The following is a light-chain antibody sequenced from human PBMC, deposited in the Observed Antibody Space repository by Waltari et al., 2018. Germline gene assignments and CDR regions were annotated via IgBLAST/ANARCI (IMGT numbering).Light chain of an antibody. CDR3: AAWEDSLNGVV. V-gene: IGLV1-44*01. CDR1: SSPVGSNT. CDR2: SNT. J-gene: IGLJ3*02. Sequence: QSVLTQPPSSSGTPGHRVTIPCSGCSSPVGSNTVNSYQQLSGMAPQLLIHSNTQRPSGVPDRFSGSKSGTSAALSSSGGQAEDEADYYCAAWEDSLNGVVFGGGNKLTVL.